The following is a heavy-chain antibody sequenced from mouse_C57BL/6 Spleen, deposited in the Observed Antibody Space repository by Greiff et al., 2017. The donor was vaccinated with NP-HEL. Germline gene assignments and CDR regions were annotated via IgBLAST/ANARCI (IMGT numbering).Heavy chain of an antibody. J-gene: IGHJ1*03. Sequence: EVKLMESGPELVKPGASVKISCKASGYSFTDYNMNWVKQSNGKSLEWIGVINPNYGTTSYNQKFKGKATLTVDQSSSTAYMQLNSLTSEDSAVYYCASSDDYDEDWYFDVWGTGTTVTVSS. CDR3: ASSDDYDEDWYFDV. D-gene: IGHD2-4*01. V-gene: IGHV1-39*01. CDR1: GYSFTDYN. CDR2: INPNYGTT.